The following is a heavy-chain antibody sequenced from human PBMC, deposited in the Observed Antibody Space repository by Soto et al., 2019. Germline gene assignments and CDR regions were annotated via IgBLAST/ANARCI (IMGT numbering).Heavy chain of an antibody. V-gene: IGHV1-3*01. CDR2: INAGNGNT. J-gene: IGHJ4*02. CDR3: ARENPYSGGFDY. CDR1: GYTFTSYA. D-gene: IGHD2-21*01. Sequence: ASVKVSCXASGYTFTSYAMHWVRQAPGQRLEWMGWINAGNGNTKYSQKFQGRVTITRDTSASTAYMELSSLRSEDTAVYYCARENPYSGGFDYWGQGTLVTVSS.